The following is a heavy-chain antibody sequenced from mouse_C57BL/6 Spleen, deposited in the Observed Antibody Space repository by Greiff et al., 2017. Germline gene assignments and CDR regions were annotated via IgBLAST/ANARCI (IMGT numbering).Heavy chain of an antibody. Sequence: EVQVVESGGGLVKPGGSLTLSCAASGFTFSDYGMHWVRQAPEKGLEWVADISSGSSTIYYEDTVKGRFTISRDNAKNTLFLQMSSLRSDDTAMYYCARMNTRLDYAMDYWGQGTSVTVSS. CDR3: ARMNTRLDYAMDY. V-gene: IGHV5-17*01. CDR1: GFTFSDYG. CDR2: ISSGSSTI. D-gene: IGHD5-2*01. J-gene: IGHJ4*01.